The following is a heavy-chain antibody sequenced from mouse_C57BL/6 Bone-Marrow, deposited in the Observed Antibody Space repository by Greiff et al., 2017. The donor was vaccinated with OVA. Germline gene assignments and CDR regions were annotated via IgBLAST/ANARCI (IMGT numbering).Heavy chain of an antibody. J-gene: IGHJ4*01. V-gene: IGHV1-55*01. CDR1: GYTFTSYW. Sequence: VQLQQPGAELVKPGASVKMSCKASGYTFTSYWITWVKQRPGQGLEWIGDIYPGSGSTNYNEKFKSKATLTVDTSSSTAYMQLSSLTSEDSAVYYCAREHYYGSLYYAMDYWGQGTSVTVSS. CDR3: AREHYYGSLYYAMDY. D-gene: IGHD1-1*01. CDR2: IYPGSGST.